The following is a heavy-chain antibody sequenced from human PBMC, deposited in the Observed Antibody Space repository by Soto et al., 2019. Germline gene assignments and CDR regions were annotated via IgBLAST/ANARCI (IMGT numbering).Heavy chain of an antibody. CDR2: ISSSSSYT. CDR1: GFNFSDYY. V-gene: IGHV3-11*06. Sequence: GGPMRVPCAAAGFNFSDYYMSWIRQNTGKGLEWVSYISSSSSYTNYADSVKGRFTISRDNAKNSLYLQMNSLRAEDTAVYYCARESFGSGSYYRGREFDYWGQGTLVTVSS. D-gene: IGHD3-10*01. CDR3: ARESFGSGSYYRGREFDY. J-gene: IGHJ4*02.